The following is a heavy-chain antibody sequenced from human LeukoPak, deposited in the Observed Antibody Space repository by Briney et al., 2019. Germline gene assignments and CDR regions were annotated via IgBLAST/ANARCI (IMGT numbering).Heavy chain of an antibody. V-gene: IGHV1-18*01. D-gene: IGHD3-22*01. CDR3: ARGHYYDSSGYYHFDY. CDR2: IIGYSDNT. CDR1: GYTFSRYG. Sequence: ASVNVSCKTSGYTFSRYGISWARQAPGQGLEWMGCIIGYSDNTKYAQNLQGRVTMTTDTSTSTAYMELRSLTSDDTAVYYCARGHYYDSSGYYHFDYWGQGTLVTVSS. J-gene: IGHJ4*02.